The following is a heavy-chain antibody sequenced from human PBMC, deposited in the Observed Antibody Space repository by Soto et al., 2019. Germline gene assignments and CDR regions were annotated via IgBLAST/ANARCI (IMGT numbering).Heavy chain of an antibody. V-gene: IGHV4-59*08. CDR2: IYYSGST. D-gene: IGHD3-16*02. J-gene: IGHJ3*02. CDR3: ARLYGLDAFDI. Sequence: QVQLQESGPGLVKPSETLSLTCTVSGGSISSYYWSWIRQPPGKGLEWIGYIYYSGSTNYNPSPKSRVTISVDTSKNPFSLKLSSVTAADTAVYYCARLYGLDAFDIWGQGTMVTVSS. CDR1: GGSISSYY.